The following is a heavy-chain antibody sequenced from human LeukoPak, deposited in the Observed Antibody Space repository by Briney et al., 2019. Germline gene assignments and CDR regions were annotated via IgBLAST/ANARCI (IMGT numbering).Heavy chain of an antibody. CDR1: GFTFSDYY. D-gene: IGHD3-10*01. V-gene: IGHV3-11*06. CDR2: ISSSSSHT. J-gene: IGHJ4*02. Sequence: PGGSLRLSCAASGFTFSDYYITWIRQAPGKGLEWVSYISSSSSHTNYADSVKGRFTISRDNAKISLYLQMNSLRAEDTAVYYCAKDRGYEGVDYWGQGTLVTVSS. CDR3: AKDRGYEGVDY.